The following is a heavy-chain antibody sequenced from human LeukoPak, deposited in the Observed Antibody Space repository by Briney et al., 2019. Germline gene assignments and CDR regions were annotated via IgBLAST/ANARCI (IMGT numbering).Heavy chain of an antibody. CDR1: GHTFTSYD. V-gene: IGHV1-8*01. J-gene: IGHJ4*02. CDR2: MNPNSGNT. D-gene: IGHD6-13*01. CDR3: ARAPSYSSSTFFDY. Sequence: ASVKVSCKASGHTFTSYDINWVRQATGQGLEWMGWMNPNSGNTGYAQKFQGRVTMTRNTSISTAYMELSSLRSEDTAVYYCARAPSYSSSTFFDYWGQGTLVTVSS.